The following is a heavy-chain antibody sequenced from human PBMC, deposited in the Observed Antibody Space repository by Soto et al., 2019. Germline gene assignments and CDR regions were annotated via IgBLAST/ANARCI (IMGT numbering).Heavy chain of an antibody. Sequence: PSETLSLTCTVSGGSISSYYWSWIRQPPGKGLEWIGYIYYSGSTNYNPSLKSRVTISVDTSKNQFSLKLSSVTAADTAAYYCARGDVVVVAATPVYYYYGMDVWGQGTTVTVSS. J-gene: IGHJ6*02. CDR1: GGSISSYY. CDR2: IYYSGST. CDR3: ARGDVVVVAATPVYYYYGMDV. D-gene: IGHD2-15*01. V-gene: IGHV4-59*01.